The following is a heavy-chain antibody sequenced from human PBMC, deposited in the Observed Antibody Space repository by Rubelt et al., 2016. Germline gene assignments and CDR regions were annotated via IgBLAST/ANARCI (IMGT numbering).Heavy chain of an antibody. D-gene: IGHD3-9*01. CDR1: GFTFSSYG. CDR2: IKQDGSEK. CDR3: AREGGAGYSLDS. V-gene: IGHV3-7*03. Sequence: GGGVAQPGGSLRLSCAASGFTFSSYGMHWVRQAPGKGLEWVANIKQDGSEKYYVDSVKGRFTISRDNAKNSLYLDMNSLRAEDTALYYCAREGGAGYSLDSWGQGTLVAVSS. J-gene: IGHJ4*02.